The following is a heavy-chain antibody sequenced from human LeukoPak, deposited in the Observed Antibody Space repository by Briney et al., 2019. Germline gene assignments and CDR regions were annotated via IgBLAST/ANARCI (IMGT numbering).Heavy chain of an antibody. V-gene: IGHV4-38-2*02. J-gene: IGHJ3*02. CDR3: ARDSSGYYLSAFDI. D-gene: IGHD3-22*01. CDR2: IYHSGST. CDR1: GYSISSGYY. Sequence: PSETLSLTCTVSGYSISSGYYWGWIRQPPGKGLEWIGSIYHSGSTYYNPSLKSRVTMSVDTSKNQFSLKLSSVTAADTAVYYCARDSSGYYLSAFDIWGQGTMVTVSS.